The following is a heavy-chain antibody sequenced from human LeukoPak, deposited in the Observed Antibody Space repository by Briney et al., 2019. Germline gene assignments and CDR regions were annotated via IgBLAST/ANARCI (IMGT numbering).Heavy chain of an antibody. CDR2: IYSGGST. V-gene: IGHV3-66*01. Sequence: GGSLRLSCAASGFTVSSNYMSWVRQAPGKGLEWVSVIYSGGSTYYADSVKGRFTISRDNSKNTLYLQMNSLRAEDTAVYYCARDRYLGAEDAFDIWGQGTMVTVSS. D-gene: IGHD1-26*01. CDR3: ARDRYLGAEDAFDI. J-gene: IGHJ3*02. CDR1: GFTVSSNY.